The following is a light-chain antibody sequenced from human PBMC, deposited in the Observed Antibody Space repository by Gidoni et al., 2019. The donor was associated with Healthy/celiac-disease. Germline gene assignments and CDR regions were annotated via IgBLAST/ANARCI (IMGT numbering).Light chain of an antibody. J-gene: IGLJ1*01. Sequence: QSVLTQPPSASGTPGQRVTISCSGSSSNIGSNTVNWYQQLPGTAPKLLIYRNNQRPSGVPDRFSGSNSGTSASLAISGLQSEDEADYYCAAWDDSLNGHVFGTGTKVTVL. CDR3: AAWDDSLNGHV. CDR2: RNN. CDR1: SSNIGSNT. V-gene: IGLV1-44*01.